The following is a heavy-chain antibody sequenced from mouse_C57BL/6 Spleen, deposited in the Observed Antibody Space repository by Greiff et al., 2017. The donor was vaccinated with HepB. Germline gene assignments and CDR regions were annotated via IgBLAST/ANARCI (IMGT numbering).Heavy chain of an antibody. J-gene: IGHJ2*01. CDR1: GYSITSGYY. Sequence: EVQLQESGPGLVKPSQSLSLTCSVTGYSITSGYYWNWIRQFPGNKLEWMGYISYDGSNNYNPSLKNRISITRDTSKNQFFLKLNSVTTEDTATYYCARVYSNWYFDYWGQGTTLTVSS. V-gene: IGHV3-6*01. CDR2: ISYDGSN. CDR3: ARVYSNWYFDY. D-gene: IGHD2-5*01.